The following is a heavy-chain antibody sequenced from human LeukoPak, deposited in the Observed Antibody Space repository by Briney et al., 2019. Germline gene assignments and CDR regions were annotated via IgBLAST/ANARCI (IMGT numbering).Heavy chain of an antibody. Sequence: SVKVSCKASGGTFSSYAISWVRQAPGQGLEWMGGIIPIFGTANYAQKFQGRVTITADESTSTAYTELSSLRSEDTAVYYCARVRGYSQSKYYYGMDVWGQGTTVTVPS. CDR1: GGTFSSYA. D-gene: IGHD3-22*01. J-gene: IGHJ6*02. V-gene: IGHV1-69*13. CDR3: ARVRGYSQSKYYYGMDV. CDR2: IIPIFGTA.